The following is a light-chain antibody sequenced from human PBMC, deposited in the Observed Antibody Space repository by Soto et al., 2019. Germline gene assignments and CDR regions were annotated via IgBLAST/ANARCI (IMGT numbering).Light chain of an antibody. Sequence: QSVLTQPASVSGSPGQSITISCTGTSSDVGGYNYVSWYQQHPGKASKLMIYDVSNRPSGVSNRFSGSKSGNTASLTISGLQAEDEGDYYCSSYSSRSSVVFGGGTKLTVL. CDR3: SSYSSRSSVV. CDR1: SSDVGGYNY. V-gene: IGLV2-14*03. CDR2: DVS. J-gene: IGLJ2*01.